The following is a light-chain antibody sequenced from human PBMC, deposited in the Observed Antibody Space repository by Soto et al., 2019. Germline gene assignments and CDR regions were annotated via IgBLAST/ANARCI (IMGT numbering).Light chain of an antibody. Sequence: QSALTQPPSASGSPGQSVTISCTGASSDVGGYNYVSWCQQNPGKAPKLMIYEVTKRPSGVPDRFSGSKSGNTASLTVSGLQAEDEADYYCSSYAGSNNLVFGGGTKLTVL. V-gene: IGLV2-8*01. CDR3: SSYAGSNNLV. CDR1: SSDVGGYNY. CDR2: EVT. J-gene: IGLJ3*02.